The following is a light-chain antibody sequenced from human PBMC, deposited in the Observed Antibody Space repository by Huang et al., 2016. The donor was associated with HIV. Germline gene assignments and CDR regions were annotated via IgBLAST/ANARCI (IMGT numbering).Light chain of an antibody. CDR2: DTS. V-gene: IGKV3-11*01. CDR3: RQRSTWPLT. Sequence: EVVLTQSPSILSLSLGGTGTISCKASQGVGSYVAWYQQRPGQSPRLLLYDTSNRAAGIPSRFSGSGSGTDFTLTISGLESEDLGVFYCRQRSTWPLTFGGGTKLA. J-gene: IGKJ4*01. CDR1: QGVGSY.